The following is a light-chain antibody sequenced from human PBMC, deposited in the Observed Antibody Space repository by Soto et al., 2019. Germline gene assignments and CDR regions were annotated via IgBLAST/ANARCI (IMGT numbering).Light chain of an antibody. Sequence: DVQLTQSPSFLSASVADRVTITCRASQGISGYLAWYQQKPGKAPKLLIYAASTLQSGVPSRFSGSGSGTEFTLTISSLQPEDFATYYCQQLNSYPRTFGQGTKVDIK. CDR2: AAS. V-gene: IGKV1-9*01. J-gene: IGKJ1*01. CDR3: QQLNSYPRT. CDR1: QGISGY.